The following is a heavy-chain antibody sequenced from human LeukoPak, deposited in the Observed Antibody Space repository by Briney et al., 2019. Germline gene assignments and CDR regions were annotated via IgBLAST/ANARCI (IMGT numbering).Heavy chain of an antibody. V-gene: IGHV3-48*04. D-gene: IGHD6-13*01. J-gene: IGHJ1*01. Sequence: GGSLRLSCAASGFTFSTYPMNWVRQAPGKGLEWVSYISSSSSTIYYADSVKGRFTISRDNAKNSLYLQMNSLRAEDTAVYYCARDQSRIAAAGAEYFQHWGQGTLVTVSS. CDR2: ISSSSSTI. CDR1: GFTFSTYP. CDR3: ARDQSRIAAAGAEYFQH.